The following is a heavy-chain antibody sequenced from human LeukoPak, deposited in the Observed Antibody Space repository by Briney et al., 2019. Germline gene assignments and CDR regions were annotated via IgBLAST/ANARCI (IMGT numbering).Heavy chain of an antibody. Sequence: GGSLRLSCAASGFTFGNSWVHWVRQAPGKGLVWVSLINADGSTTTYADSVKGRSTISRDNARNTVSLQMNSLTIEDTAVYYCVVVVEPPDSDGFDVWGQGTMITVSS. CDR2: INADGSTT. CDR1: GFTFGNSW. D-gene: IGHD1-14*01. J-gene: IGHJ3*01. CDR3: VVVVEPPDSDGFDV. V-gene: IGHV3-74*01.